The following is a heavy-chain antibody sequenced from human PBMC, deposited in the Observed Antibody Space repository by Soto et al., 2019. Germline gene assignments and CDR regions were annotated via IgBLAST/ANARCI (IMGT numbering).Heavy chain of an antibody. CDR1: GYTFTSYA. J-gene: IGHJ3*02. CDR2: INAGNGNT. Sequence: GASVKVSCKASGYTFTSYAMHWVRQAPGQRLEWMGWINAGNGNTKYSQKFQGRVTITRDTSASTAYMELSSLRSEDTAVYYCAAARGDCSGGSCYPEDDAFDIWGQGTMVTVSS. D-gene: IGHD2-15*01. V-gene: IGHV1-3*01. CDR3: AAARGDCSGGSCYPEDDAFDI.